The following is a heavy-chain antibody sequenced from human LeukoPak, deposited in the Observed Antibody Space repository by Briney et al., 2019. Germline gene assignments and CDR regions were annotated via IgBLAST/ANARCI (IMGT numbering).Heavy chain of an antibody. CDR3: ARVYSNGWSPGIDY. Sequence: GASVKVSCKASGYTFTSYYMHWVRQAPGQGLEWMGWINPNSGGTNYAQKFQGRVTMTRDTSISTAYMELSRLRSDDTAVYYCARVYSNGWSPGIDYWGQGTLVTVSS. CDR2: INPNSGGT. CDR1: GYTFTSYY. D-gene: IGHD6-19*01. V-gene: IGHV1-2*02. J-gene: IGHJ4*02.